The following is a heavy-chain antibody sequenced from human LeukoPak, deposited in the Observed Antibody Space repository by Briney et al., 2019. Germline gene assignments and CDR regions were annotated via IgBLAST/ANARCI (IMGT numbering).Heavy chain of an antibody. Sequence: GALRLSCAASGFTFSGYSMSWVRQAPGKGLDWVSSISSNNNYIYYAGSVKGRFTISRDNAKNSLYLEMNSLRAEDTAVYYCARALATVDAFDIWGQGTMVTVSS. J-gene: IGHJ3*02. CDR3: ARALATVDAFDI. V-gene: IGHV3-21*01. CDR1: GFTFSGYS. D-gene: IGHD4-17*01. CDR2: ISSNNNYI.